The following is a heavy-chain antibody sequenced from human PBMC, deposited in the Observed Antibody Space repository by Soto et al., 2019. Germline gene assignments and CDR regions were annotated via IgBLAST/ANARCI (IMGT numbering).Heavy chain of an antibody. CDR2: MYYSGST. CDR3: ARGPYYDLIWNYYYMDV. Sequence: SETLSLTCSVSGGSISGHYWSWVRQTPGKGLEWIGYMYYSGSTNYNPSLKSRVTISVDTSKNHFSLRLTSVTAADTAVYYCARGPYYDLIWNYYYMDVWGEGTTVTVSS. V-gene: IGHV4-59*08. D-gene: IGHD3-16*01. J-gene: IGHJ6*03. CDR1: GGSISGHY.